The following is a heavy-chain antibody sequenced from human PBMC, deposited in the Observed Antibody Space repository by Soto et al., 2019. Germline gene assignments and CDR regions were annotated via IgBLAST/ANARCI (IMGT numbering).Heavy chain of an antibody. CDR1: GFTFSSYG. J-gene: IGHJ6*02. CDR2: ISYDGSNK. Sequence: QVQLVESGGGVVQPGRSLRLSCAASGFTFSSYGMHWVRQAPGKGLEWGAVISYDGSNKYYADSVKGRFTISRDNSKNTLYLQMNSLRAEDTAVYYCAKDTTGYSSSWYGISRGGMDVWGQGTTVTVSS. CDR3: AKDTTGYSSSWYGISRGGMDV. V-gene: IGHV3-30*18. D-gene: IGHD6-13*01.